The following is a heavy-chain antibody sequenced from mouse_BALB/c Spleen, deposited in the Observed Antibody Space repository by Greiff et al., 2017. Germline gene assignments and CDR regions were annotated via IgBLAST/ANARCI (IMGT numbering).Heavy chain of an antibody. Sequence: EVQRVESGGGLVKPGGSLKLSCAASGFTFSSYTMSWVRQTPEKRLEWVATISSGGSYTYYPDSVKGRFTISRDNAKNTLYLQMSSLKSEDTAMYYCTREAVVDNYAMDYWGQGTSVTVSS. D-gene: IGHD1-1*01. CDR3: TREAVVDNYAMDY. CDR2: ISSGGSYT. CDR1: GFTFSSYT. J-gene: IGHJ4*01. V-gene: IGHV5-6-4*01.